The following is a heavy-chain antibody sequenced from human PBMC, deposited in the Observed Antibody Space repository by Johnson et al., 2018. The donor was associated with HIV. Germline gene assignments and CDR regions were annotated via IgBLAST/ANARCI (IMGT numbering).Heavy chain of an antibody. CDR2: IYSGGST. V-gene: IGHV3-66*01. CDR1: GFTFDDYG. D-gene: IGHD6-13*01. J-gene: IGHJ3*02. CDR3: ARSGGYPNAFDM. Sequence: VQLVESGGGVVRPGGSLRLSCAASGFTFDDYGMSWVRQAPGKGLEWVSVIYSGGSTYYADSVKGRFTISRDNSKNSLFLQMNSLRVEDTAVYYCARSGGYPNAFDMWGQGTMVTVSS.